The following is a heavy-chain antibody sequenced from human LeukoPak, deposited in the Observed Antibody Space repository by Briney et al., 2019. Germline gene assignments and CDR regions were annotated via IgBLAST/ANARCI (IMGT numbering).Heavy chain of an antibody. CDR2: ISYDGSNK. D-gene: IGHD2-2*01. CDR1: GFTFSSFA. J-gene: IGHJ3*02. V-gene: IGHV3-30-3*01. CDR3: AKDMCRSTSCSRRAFDI. Sequence: PGRSLRLSCAASGFTFSSFAMHWVRQAPGRGLEWVAVISYDGSNKYYADSVKGRFTISRDNSENTLYLQMNSLRAEDTAVFYCAKDMCRSTSCSRRAFDIWGQGTMVTVSS.